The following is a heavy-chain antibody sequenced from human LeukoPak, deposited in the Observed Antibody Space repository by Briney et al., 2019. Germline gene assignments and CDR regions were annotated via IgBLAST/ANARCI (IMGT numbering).Heavy chain of an antibody. CDR3: ARGQVPAARGYNWFDP. J-gene: IGHJ5*02. Sequence: SETLSLTCAVYGWSFNDYYWNWIRQPPGKGLEWIGEINARGDTNYNPALKSRVTISVDTSKKQFSLRLTSMIAADTALYYCARGQVPAARGYNWFDPWGQGTLVTVSS. CDR1: GWSFNDYY. D-gene: IGHD2-2*01. CDR2: INARGDT. V-gene: IGHV4-34*01.